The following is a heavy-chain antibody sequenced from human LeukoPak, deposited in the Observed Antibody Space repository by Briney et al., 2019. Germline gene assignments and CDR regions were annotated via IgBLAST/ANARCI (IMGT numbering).Heavy chain of an antibody. J-gene: IGHJ4*02. CDR1: GFTVSSNY. V-gene: IGHV3-21*01. D-gene: IGHD3-22*01. Sequence: PGGSLRLSCAASGFTVSSNYMSWVRQAPGKGLEWVSSISSSSSYIYYADSVKGRFTISRDNAKNSLYLQMNSLRAEDTAVYYCASPPLGYDSSGYYSPLNYWGQGTLVTVSS. CDR2: ISSSSSYI. CDR3: ASPPLGYDSSGYYSPLNY.